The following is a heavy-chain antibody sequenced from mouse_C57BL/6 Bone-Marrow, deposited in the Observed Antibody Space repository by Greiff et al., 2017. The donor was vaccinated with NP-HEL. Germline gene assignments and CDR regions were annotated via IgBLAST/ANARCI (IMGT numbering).Heavy chain of an antibody. CDR2: INPSSGYT. Sequence: QVHVKQSGAELAKPGASVKLSCKASGYTFTSYWMHWVKQRPGQGLEWIGYINPSSGYTKSNPKFKDKATLTADKSSSTAYMQLSSLTYEDSAVYYCAELQGWFSYWGQGTLVTVSA. D-gene: IGHD2-1*01. V-gene: IGHV1-7*01. J-gene: IGHJ3*01. CDR1: GYTFTSYW. CDR3: AELQGWFSY.